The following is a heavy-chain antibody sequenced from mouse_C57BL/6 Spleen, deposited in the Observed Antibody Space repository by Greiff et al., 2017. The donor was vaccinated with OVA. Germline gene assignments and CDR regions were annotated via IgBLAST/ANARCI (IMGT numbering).Heavy chain of an antibody. Sequence: QVQLQQPGAELVMPGASVKLSCKASGYTFTSYWMHWVKQRPGQGLEWIGEIDPSDSYTNYNQKFKGKSTLTVDKSSSTAYMQLSSLTSEDSAVYYCACSEGGRVYFDYWGQGTTLTVSS. CDR3: ACSEGGRVYFDY. D-gene: IGHD1-1*01. J-gene: IGHJ2*01. V-gene: IGHV1-69*01. CDR2: IDPSDSYT. CDR1: GYTFTSYW.